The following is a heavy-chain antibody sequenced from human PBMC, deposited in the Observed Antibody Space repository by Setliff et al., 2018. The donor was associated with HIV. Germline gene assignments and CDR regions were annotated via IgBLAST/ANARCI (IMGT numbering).Heavy chain of an antibody. V-gene: IGHV3-20*04. Sequence: SGGSLRLSCVASGFTFDDYSMIWVRQVPGKGLEWVSSINWNSGSTGYADSVKGRFIVSRDNAKNSLSLQMNSLRPEDTAVYYCARPLLRTNTVYGILGNWFDSWGRGTLVTVSS. CDR3: ARPLLRTNTVYGILGNWFDS. CDR1: GFTFDDYS. CDR2: INWNSGST. D-gene: IGHD2-8*01. J-gene: IGHJ5*01.